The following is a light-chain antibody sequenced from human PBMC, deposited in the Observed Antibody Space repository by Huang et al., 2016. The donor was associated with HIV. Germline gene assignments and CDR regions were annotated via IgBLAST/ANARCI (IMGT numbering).Light chain of an antibody. CDR1: QFINTY. CDR3: QQSYSFLT. V-gene: IGKV1-39*01. Sequence: IQITQSPSSLSASVGDKVTITCRTSQFINTYLNWYQQKPGEAPKVLIHGASNLEGGVPSRFSGTGSGTDITLTISGLQPEDFATYYCQQSYSFLTFGGGTKVEVK. J-gene: IGKJ4*01. CDR2: GAS.